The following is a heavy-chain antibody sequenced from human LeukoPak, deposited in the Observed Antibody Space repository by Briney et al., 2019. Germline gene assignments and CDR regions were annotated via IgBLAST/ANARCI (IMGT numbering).Heavy chain of an antibody. J-gene: IGHJ4*02. CDR1: GFIVSSNY. CDR3: ARDLYGDYAFDY. CDR2: IYSGGRT. D-gene: IGHD4-17*01. Sequence: PGGSLRLSCVASGFIVSSNYMSWVRQAPGKGLEWVSVIYSGGRTYYADSMKGRFTISRDNAKNSLYLQMNSLRAEDTAVYYCARDLYGDYAFDYWGQGTLVTVSS. V-gene: IGHV3-53*01.